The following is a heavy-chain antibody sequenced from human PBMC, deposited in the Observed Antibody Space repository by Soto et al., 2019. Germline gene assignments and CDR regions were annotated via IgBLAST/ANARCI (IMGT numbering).Heavy chain of an antibody. D-gene: IGHD3-3*01. CDR2: IDASGST. Sequence: SETLSLTCTVSDGSISTYYCNWIRQPAGKGLEWIGRIDASGSTDYDPSLKSRVTMSVDTSKNQFSLRLSSVTAADTAVYYCARGGHDFWSGPLDYWGQGAQVTVSS. V-gene: IGHV4-4*07. CDR3: ARGGHDFWSGPLDY. CDR1: DGSISTYY. J-gene: IGHJ4*02.